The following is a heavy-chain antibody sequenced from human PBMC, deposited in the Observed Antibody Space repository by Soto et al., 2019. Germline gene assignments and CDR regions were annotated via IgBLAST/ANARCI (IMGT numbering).Heavy chain of an antibody. Sequence: SETLSLTCTVSGGSISNYYWSWIRQPPGKGLEWIGYIYYSVSTNYNPSLKSRVTISVDTSKNQFSLKLSSVTAADTAVYYCARGYRSLDYWGQGTLVTVST. CDR2: IYYSVST. D-gene: IGHD4-4*01. J-gene: IGHJ4*02. CDR1: GGSISNYY. V-gene: IGHV4-59*01. CDR3: ARGYRSLDY.